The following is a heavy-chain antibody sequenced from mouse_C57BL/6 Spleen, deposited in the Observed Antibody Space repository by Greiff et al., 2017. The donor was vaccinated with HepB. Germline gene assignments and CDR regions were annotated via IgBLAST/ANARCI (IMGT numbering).Heavy chain of an antibody. V-gene: IGHV5-17*01. Sequence: EVQGVESGGGLVKPGGSLKLSCAASGFTFSDYGMHWVRQAPEKGLEWVAYISSGSSTIYYADTVKGRFTISRDNAKNTLFLQMTSLRSEDTAMYYCARMGPITTVEGVDHWGQGTSVTVSS. CDR2: ISSGSSTI. J-gene: IGHJ4*01. D-gene: IGHD1-1*01. CDR3: ARMGPITTVEGVDH. CDR1: GFTFSDYG.